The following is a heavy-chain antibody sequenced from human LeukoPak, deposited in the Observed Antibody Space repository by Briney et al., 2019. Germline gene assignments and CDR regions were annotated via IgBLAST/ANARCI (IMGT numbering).Heavy chain of an antibody. D-gene: IGHD2-2*01. J-gene: IGHJ3*02. CDR3: AKVQIGYCSSTSCLRDAFDI. CDR2: ISYDGSNK. Sequence: PGGSLRLSCAASRFTFSTYGMHWVRQAPGKGLEWVAVISYDGSNKYYADSVKGRFTISRDNSKNTLYLQMNSLRVEDTAVYYCAKVQIGYCSSTSCLRDAFDIWGQGTMVTVSS. V-gene: IGHV3-30*18. CDR1: RFTFSTYG.